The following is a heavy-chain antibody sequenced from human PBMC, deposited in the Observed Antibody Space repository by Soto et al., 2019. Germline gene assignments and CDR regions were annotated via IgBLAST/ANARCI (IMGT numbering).Heavy chain of an antibody. CDR1: GFTFDDYA. CDR3: AKDLQYVDYVPLHFYGMDV. J-gene: IGHJ6*02. CDR2: ISWNSGTI. D-gene: IGHD4-17*01. Sequence: EVQLVESGGGLVQPGRSLRLSCAASGFTFDDYAMHWVRQAPGKGLEWVSGISWNSGTIGYADSVKGRFTISRDNAKNSLYLQMKRLRAEDTALYYCAKDLQYVDYVPLHFYGMDVWGQGTTVTVSS. V-gene: IGHV3-9*01.